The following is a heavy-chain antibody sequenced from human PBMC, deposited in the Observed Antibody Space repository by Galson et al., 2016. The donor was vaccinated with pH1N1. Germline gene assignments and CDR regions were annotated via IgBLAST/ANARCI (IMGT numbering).Heavy chain of an antibody. Sequence: TLSLTCTVSGDSISSGGYYWTWIRQHPGKGLEWIGYIYYSGSTYYNPSLKSRVTISVDTSKNQFSLKLSSVTDADTAVYYCANCIAAAGTFYFAYWGQGTLVTVSS. V-gene: IGHV4-31*03. J-gene: IGHJ4*02. CDR2: IYYSGST. CDR1: GDSISSGGYY. D-gene: IGHD6-13*01. CDR3: ANCIAAAGTFYFAY.